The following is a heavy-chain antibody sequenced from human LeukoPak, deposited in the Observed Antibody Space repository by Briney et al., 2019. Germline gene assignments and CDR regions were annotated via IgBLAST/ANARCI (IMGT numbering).Heavy chain of an antibody. J-gene: IGHJ6*02. CDR3: ARYQLVRENYGMDV. D-gene: IGHD2-2*01. Sequence: SETLSLTCTVSGGSIRSSYYYWGWIRQPPGKGLEWIGSIYDSGSTYYNPSLKSRVTISVDTSKNQFSLKLSSVTAADTAVYFCARYQLVRENYGMDVWGQGATVTVSS. V-gene: IGHV4-39*07. CDR2: IYDSGST. CDR1: GGSIRSSYYY.